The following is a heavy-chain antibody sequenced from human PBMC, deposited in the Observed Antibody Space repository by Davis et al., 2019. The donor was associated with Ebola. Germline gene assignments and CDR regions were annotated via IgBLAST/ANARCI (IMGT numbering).Heavy chain of an antibody. Sequence: ASVKVSCKASGYTFTSYGISWVRQAPGQGLEWMGWISAYNGNTNYAQKLQGRVTMTTDTSTSTAYMELSSLRSEDTAVYYCARDLAAAAKGGYWGQGTLVTVSS. CDR2: ISAYNGNT. V-gene: IGHV1-18*01. D-gene: IGHD6-13*01. CDR3: ARDLAAAAKGGY. CDR1: GYTFTSYG. J-gene: IGHJ4*02.